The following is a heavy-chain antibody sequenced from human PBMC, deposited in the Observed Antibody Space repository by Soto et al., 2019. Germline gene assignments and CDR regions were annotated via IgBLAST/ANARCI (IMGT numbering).Heavy chain of an antibody. V-gene: IGHV3-30*18. Sequence: GGSLRLCCAASGFTFSSYGMHWVRQAPGKGLEWVAVISYDGSNKYYADSVKGRFTIPRDNSKNTLYLQMNSLRAEDTAVYYCAKDHLLVVVPAAIGGLFGLSMDVWGQGTTVTVSS. J-gene: IGHJ6*02. CDR2: ISYDGSNK. CDR1: GFTFSSYG. D-gene: IGHD2-2*01. CDR3: AKDHLLVVVPAAIGGLFGLSMDV.